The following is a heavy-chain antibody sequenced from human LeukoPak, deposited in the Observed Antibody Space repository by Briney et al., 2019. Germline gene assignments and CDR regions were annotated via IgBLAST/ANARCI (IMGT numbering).Heavy chain of an antibody. J-gene: IGHJ1*01. V-gene: IGHV7-4-1*02. CDR2: INTNTGNP. D-gene: IGHD2-8*01. CDR1: GYTFTSYA. Sequence: GASVKVSCKASGYTFTSYAMNWVRQAPGQGLEWMGWINTNTGNPTYAQGFTGRFVFSLDTSVSTAYLQISSLKAEDTAVYYCASCTNGVCYATEYFQHWGQGTVVTVSS. CDR3: ASCTNGVCYATEYFQH.